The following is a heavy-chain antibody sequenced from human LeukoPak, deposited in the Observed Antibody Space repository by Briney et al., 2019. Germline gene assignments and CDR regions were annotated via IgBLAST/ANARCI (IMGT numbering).Heavy chain of an antibody. CDR2: IWYDGSNK. CDR1: GFTFSNYN. J-gene: IGHJ4*02. Sequence: PGRSLRLSCVSSGFTFSNYNMHWVRQAPGKGLEWVAAIWYDGSNKYYADSVKGRFTFSRDNSKNTLYLQMNSLRVEDTAIYYCARERESVCDYWGQGTLVTVSS. D-gene: IGHD3-16*01. CDR3: ARERESVCDY. V-gene: IGHV3-33*01.